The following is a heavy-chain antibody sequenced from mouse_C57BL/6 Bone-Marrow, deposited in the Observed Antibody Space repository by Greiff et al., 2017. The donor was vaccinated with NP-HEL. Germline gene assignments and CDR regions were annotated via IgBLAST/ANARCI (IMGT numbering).Heavy chain of an antibody. CDR1: GYTFTSYG. J-gene: IGHJ2*01. CDR3: ANWDY. V-gene: IGHV1-85*01. D-gene: IGHD4-1*01. Sequence: QVQLQQSGAELARPGASVKLSCKASGYTFTSYGISWVKQRPGQGLEWIGWIYPRDGSTKYNEKFKGKATLTVDTSSSTAYMELHSLTAEDSAVYFCANWDYWGQGTTLTVSS. CDR2: IYPRDGST.